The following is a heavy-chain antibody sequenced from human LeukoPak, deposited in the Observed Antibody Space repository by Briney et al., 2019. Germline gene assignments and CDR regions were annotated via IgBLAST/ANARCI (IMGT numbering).Heavy chain of an antibody. V-gene: IGHV3-48*03. CDR3: ARECLTCGGDSYDY. CDR1: GFSFSSNA. Sequence: GGSLRLSCAVSGFSFSSNAMSWVRQAPGKGLEWLSYIDGSGNSIYYADSVKGRFTVSRDNAKSSLYLQMSSLRVDDTAVYYCARECLTCGGDSYDYWGQGALVTVSS. J-gene: IGHJ4*02. CDR2: IDGSGNSI. D-gene: IGHD2-21*01.